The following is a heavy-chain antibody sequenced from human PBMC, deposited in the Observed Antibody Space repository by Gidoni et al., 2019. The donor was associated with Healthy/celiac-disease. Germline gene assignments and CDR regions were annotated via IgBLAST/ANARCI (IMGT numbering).Heavy chain of an antibody. V-gene: IGHV5-10-1*03. CDR1: GYSVTSYW. Sequence: EVQLVQSGAEVKKPGESLRNSCRGSGYSVTSYWISWVRQMPGKGLEWMGRIDPSDSYTNYSPSFQGHVTSSADKSISTAYLQWSSLKASDTAMYYCAILGDRQFYYYGMDVWGQGTTVTVSS. J-gene: IGHJ6*02. CDR3: AILGDRQFYYYGMDV. CDR2: IDPSDSYT. D-gene: IGHD4-17*01.